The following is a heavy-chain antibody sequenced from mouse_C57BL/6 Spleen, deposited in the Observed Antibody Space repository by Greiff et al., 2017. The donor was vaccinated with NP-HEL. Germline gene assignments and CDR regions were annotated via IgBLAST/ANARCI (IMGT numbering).Heavy chain of an antibody. V-gene: IGHV1-69*01. CDR1: GYTFTSYW. D-gene: IGHD2-12*01. CDR3: ARGGYDWYFDD. CDR2: IDPSDSYT. J-gene: IGHJ2*01. Sequence: VQLQQPGAELVMPGASVKLSCKASGYTFTSYWMHWVKQRPGQGLEWIGEIDPSDSYTNYNQKFKGKSTLTVDKSSSTAYMQLSSLTSGDSAVYYCARGGYDWYFDDWGKGTTLTVSS.